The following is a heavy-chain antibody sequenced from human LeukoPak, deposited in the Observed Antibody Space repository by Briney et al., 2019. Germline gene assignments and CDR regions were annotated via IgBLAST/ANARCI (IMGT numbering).Heavy chain of an antibody. V-gene: IGHV7-4-1*02. J-gene: IGHJ3*02. CDR2: INTNTGNP. CDR1: GYTFTSYA. CDR3: ARGLGPYYDFWSGYYLAAFDI. Sequence: ASVKVSCKASGYTFTSYAMNWVRQAPVQGLEWMGWINTNTGNPTYAQGFTGRFVFSLDTSVSTAYLQISSLKAEDTAVYYCARGLGPYYDFWSGYYLAAFDIWGQGTMVTVSS. D-gene: IGHD3-3*01.